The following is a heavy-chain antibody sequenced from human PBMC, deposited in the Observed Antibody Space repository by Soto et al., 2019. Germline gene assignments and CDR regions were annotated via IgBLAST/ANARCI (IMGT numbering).Heavy chain of an antibody. J-gene: IGHJ4*02. Sequence: GGSLRLSCAASGFTFSSYAMSWVRQAPGKGLEWVSAISGSGGSTYYADSVKGRFTISRDNSKNTLYLQMNSLRAEDTAVYYCAKEGLYDYIWGSYRYDDLPQFAPGYFDYWGQGTLVTVSS. CDR2: ISGSGGST. CDR3: AKEGLYDYIWGSYRYDDLPQFAPGYFDY. V-gene: IGHV3-23*01. CDR1: GFTFSSYA. D-gene: IGHD3-16*02.